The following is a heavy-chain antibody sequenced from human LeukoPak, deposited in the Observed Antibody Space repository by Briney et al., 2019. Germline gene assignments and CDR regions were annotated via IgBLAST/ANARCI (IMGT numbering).Heavy chain of an antibody. CDR3: ARANALAGNFDY. Sequence: SETLSLTCAVNGGSFSGYYWSWIRQPPGKGLEWIGEINHSGSTNYNPSLKSRVTISVDTSKNQFSLKLSSVTAADTAVYYCARANALAGNFDYWGQGTLVTVSS. CDR2: INHSGST. V-gene: IGHV4-34*01. CDR1: GGSFSGYY. J-gene: IGHJ4*02. D-gene: IGHD6-19*01.